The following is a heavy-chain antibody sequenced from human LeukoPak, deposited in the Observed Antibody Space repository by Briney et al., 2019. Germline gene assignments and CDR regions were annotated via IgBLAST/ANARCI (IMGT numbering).Heavy chain of an antibody. Sequence: GGSLRLSCAASGFTFSSYAMSWVRQAPGKGLEWVSAISGSGGSTYYADSVKGRFTISRDNSKNTLYLQMNSLRAEDTAVYYCAKSSVPATIPHWFDPWGQGTLVTVSS. J-gene: IGHJ5*02. CDR3: AKSSVPATIPHWFDP. CDR1: GFTFSSYA. D-gene: IGHD2-2*01. CDR2: ISGSGGST. V-gene: IGHV3-23*01.